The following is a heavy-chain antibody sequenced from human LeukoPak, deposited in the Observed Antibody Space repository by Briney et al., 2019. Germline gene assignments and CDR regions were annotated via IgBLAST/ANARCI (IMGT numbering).Heavy chain of an antibody. J-gene: IGHJ4*02. CDR2: INPCGGST. CDR3: ARAPDTAMVLDY. V-gene: IGHV1-46*01. D-gene: IGHD5-18*01. CDR1: GYTFTSYY. Sequence: APVKVSCKASGYTFTSYYMHWVRQAPGQGLEWMGIINPCGGSTSYAQKFQGRVTMTRDMSTSTVYMELSSLRSEDTAVYYCARAPDTAMVLDYWGQGTLVTVSS.